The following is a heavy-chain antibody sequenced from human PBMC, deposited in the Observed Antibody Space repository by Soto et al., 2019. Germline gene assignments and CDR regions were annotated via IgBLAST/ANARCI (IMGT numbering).Heavy chain of an antibody. D-gene: IGHD4-17*01. CDR2: IIPFFGTA. CDR1: GGTFSTFG. CDR3: AKSAPMDAGDKYYYDC. J-gene: IGHJ4*02. Sequence: SVKVSCKASGGTFSTFGISWVRQAPGQGLEWMGGIIPFFGTARYSQKFEDRITITADESPNTVYIYLRSQTSEDTAIYYCAKSAPMDAGDKYYYDCWGQVDLVTVAS. V-gene: IGHV1-69*13.